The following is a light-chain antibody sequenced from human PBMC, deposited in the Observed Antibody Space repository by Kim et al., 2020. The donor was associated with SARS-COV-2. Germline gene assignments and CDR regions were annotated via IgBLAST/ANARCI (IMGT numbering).Light chain of an antibody. CDR2: AAS. CDR1: QSISSH. Sequence: DIQMTQSPSSLSASVGDRVTITCRTTQSISSHLNWYQQKPGRAPKLLISAASTLQGGVPSRFSGSGSETDFTLTISRLQPEDFATYFCQQSYITPFTFDPGTKVDIK. CDR3: QQSYITPFT. V-gene: IGKV1-39*01. J-gene: IGKJ3*01.